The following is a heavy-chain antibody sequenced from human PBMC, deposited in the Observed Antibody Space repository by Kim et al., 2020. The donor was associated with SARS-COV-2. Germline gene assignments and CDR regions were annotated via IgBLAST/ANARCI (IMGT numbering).Heavy chain of an antibody. CDR3: ARGRGGGYYYGMDV. V-gene: IGHV3-30*01. Sequence: ADAVKGRFTISRDNSKNTLYLQMNSLGAEDTAVYYWARGRGGGYYYGMDVWGQGTTVTVSS. D-gene: IGHD3-22*01. J-gene: IGHJ6*02.